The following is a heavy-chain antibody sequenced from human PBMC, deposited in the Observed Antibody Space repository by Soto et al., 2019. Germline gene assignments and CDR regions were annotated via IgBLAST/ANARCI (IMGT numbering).Heavy chain of an antibody. CDR1: GDSVSSNSAA. V-gene: IGHV6-1*01. J-gene: IGHJ6*02. CDR3: ARNPLLVLRYFDWFEGIYYYYGMDV. CDR2: TYYRSKWYN. Sequence: PPQTLSLTCAISGDSVSSNSAAWNWIRQSPSRGLEWLGRTYYRSKWYNDYAVSVKSRITINPDTSKNQFSLQLNSVTPEDTAVYYCARNPLLVLRYFDWFEGIYYYYGMDVWGQGTTVTVSS. D-gene: IGHD3-9*01.